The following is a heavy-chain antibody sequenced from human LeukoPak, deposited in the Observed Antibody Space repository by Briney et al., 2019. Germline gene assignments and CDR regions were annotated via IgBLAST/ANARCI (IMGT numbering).Heavy chain of an antibody. D-gene: IGHD3-22*01. CDR1: GYSISSGYY. Sequence: SETLSLTCTVSGYSISSGYYWGWIRQPPGKGLEWIGSIYHSGSTYYNPSLRSRVTISVDTSKNQFSLNLSSVTAADTAVYFCARAPHFFDTSGSRYYFDYWGQGALVTVSS. CDR2: IYHSGST. CDR3: ARAPHFFDTSGSRYYFDY. V-gene: IGHV4-38-2*02. J-gene: IGHJ4*02.